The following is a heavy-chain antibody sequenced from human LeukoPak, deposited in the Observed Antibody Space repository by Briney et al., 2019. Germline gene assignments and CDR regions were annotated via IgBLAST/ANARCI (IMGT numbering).Heavy chain of an antibody. Sequence: GGSLRLSCAASGFTFSGYGMHWVRQAPDKGLEWVAVIWYDRNNKYYADSVKGRFTISRDNFKNTLYLQMNSLRAEDTAVYHCAKDWGYTTMVSYYFDYWGQGALVTVSS. V-gene: IGHV3-33*06. CDR3: AKDWGYTTMVSYYFDY. CDR2: IWYDRNNK. J-gene: IGHJ4*02. D-gene: IGHD5-18*01. CDR1: GFTFSGYG.